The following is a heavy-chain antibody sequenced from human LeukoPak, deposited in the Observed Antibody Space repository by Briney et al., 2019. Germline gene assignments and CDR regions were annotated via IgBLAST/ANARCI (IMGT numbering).Heavy chain of an antibody. J-gene: IGHJ4*02. D-gene: IGHD2-21*02. CDR3: ARIKSYCGGDCYAPLDY. V-gene: IGHV3-21*01. Sequence: GGSLRLSCAASGFTFSSYSMNWVRQAPGKGLEWVSSISSSSSYIYYADSVKGRFTISRDNAKNSPYLQMNSLRAEDTAVYYCARIKSYCGGDCYAPLDYWGQGTLVTVSS. CDR2: ISSSSSYI. CDR1: GFTFSSYS.